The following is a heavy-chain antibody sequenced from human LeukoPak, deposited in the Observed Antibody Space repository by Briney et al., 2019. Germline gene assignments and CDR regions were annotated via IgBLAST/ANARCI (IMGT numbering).Heavy chain of an antibody. CDR3: AKSYDSSGYYYVDY. Sequence: GGSLRLSCAASGFTFSNYGMHWVRQAPGKGLEWVAVIWYDGSNKYYADSVKGRFTISRDNSKNTLYLQMNSLRAEDTAVYYCAKSYDSSGYYYVDYWGQGTLVTVSS. CDR2: IWYDGSNK. D-gene: IGHD3-22*01. CDR1: GFTFSNYG. J-gene: IGHJ4*02. V-gene: IGHV3-33*06.